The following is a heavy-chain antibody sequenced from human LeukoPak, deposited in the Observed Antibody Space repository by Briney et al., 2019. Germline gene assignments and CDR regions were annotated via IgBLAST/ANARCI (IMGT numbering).Heavy chain of an antibody. J-gene: IGHJ5*02. Sequence: ASVKVSCKASGYTFTGYYMHWVRHAPGQGLEWMWCINHDSGGTNYALKFQGRVTKTRDTSISTAYMELSRLRSDETAVYYCARASVVPAAMNAHNWFDPWGQGTLVTVSS. CDR1: GYTFTGYY. CDR2: INHDSGGT. CDR3: ARASVVPAAMNAHNWFDP. V-gene: IGHV1-2*02. D-gene: IGHD2-2*01.